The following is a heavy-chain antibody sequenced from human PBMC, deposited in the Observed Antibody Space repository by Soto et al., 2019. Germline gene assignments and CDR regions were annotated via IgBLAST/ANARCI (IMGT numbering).Heavy chain of an antibody. CDR1: GGTCSSYA. V-gene: IGHV1-69*13. J-gene: IGHJ6*02. Sequence: ASVKVSCKASGGTCSSYAISWVLQAPGQGLEWMGGIIPIFGTANYAQKFQGRVTITADESTSTAYMELSSLRSEDTAVYYCARGVAVARVWPYYYYYGMDVWGQGTTVTVS. CDR3: ARGVAVARVWPYYYYYGMDV. CDR2: IIPIFGTA. D-gene: IGHD6-19*01.